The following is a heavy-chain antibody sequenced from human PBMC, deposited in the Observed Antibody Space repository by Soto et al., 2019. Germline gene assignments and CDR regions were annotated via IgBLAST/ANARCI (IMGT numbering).Heavy chain of an antibody. CDR1: GGSFSGYY. V-gene: IGHV4-34*01. CDR3: ARGKPAAMGNYYYYGMDV. J-gene: IGHJ6*02. Sequence: PSETLSLTCAVYGGSFSGYYWSWIRQPPGKGLEWIGEINHSGSTNYNPSPKSRVTISVDTSKNQFSLKLSSVTAADTAVYYCARGKPAAMGNYYYYGMDVWGQGTTVTVSS. CDR2: INHSGST. D-gene: IGHD2-2*01.